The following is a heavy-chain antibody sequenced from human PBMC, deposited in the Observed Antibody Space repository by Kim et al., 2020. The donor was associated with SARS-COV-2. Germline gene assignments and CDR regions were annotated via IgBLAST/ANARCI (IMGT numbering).Heavy chain of an antibody. CDR3: ARANNPYYDFWSGYSYFDY. CDR2: IYYSGST. D-gene: IGHD3-3*01. J-gene: IGHJ4*02. V-gene: IGHV4-59*13. Sequence: SETLSLTCTVSGGSISSYYWSWIRQPPGKGLEWIGYIYYSGSTNYNPSLKSRVTISVDTSKNQFSLKLSSVTAADTAVYYCARANNPYYDFWSGYSYFDYWGQGTLVTVSS. CDR1: GGSISSYY.